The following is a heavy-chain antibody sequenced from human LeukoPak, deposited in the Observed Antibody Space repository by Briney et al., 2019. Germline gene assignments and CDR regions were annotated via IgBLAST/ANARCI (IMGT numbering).Heavy chain of an antibody. Sequence: ASVKVSCKASGYTFTSYGISWVQQAPGKGLEWMGRVDPEDGETIYAEKFQGRVTITADTSTDTAYMELSSLRSEDTAVYYCATGGYSYGFDYWGQGTLVTVSS. CDR3: ATGGYSYGFDY. V-gene: IGHV1-69-2*01. CDR1: GYTFTSYG. D-gene: IGHD5-18*01. CDR2: VDPEDGET. J-gene: IGHJ4*02.